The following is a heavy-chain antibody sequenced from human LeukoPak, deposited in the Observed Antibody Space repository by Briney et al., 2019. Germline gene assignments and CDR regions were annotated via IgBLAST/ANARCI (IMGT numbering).Heavy chain of an antibody. CDR2: TYYRSKWFN. V-gene: IGHV6-1*01. CDR1: GDSVSSNSAA. CDR3: ARVTSGYKSSFDY. D-gene: IGHD5-12*01. Sequence: SRTLSLTCAISGDSVSSNSAAWNWIRQSPWRALKGLGRTYYRSKWFNDYAVSVNSRITINPDTSKNQFSLQLNSVTPEDAAVYYCARVTSGYKSSFDYWGQGILVTVSS. J-gene: IGHJ4*02.